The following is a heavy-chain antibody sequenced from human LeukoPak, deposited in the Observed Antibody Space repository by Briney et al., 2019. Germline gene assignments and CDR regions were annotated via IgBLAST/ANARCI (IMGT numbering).Heavy chain of an antibody. CDR3: AGAWSRVDGFDI. CDR1: GFTFSSHA. J-gene: IGHJ3*02. CDR2: IKQDGSEK. Sequence: GGSLRLSCAASGFTFSSHALHWVRQAPGKGLEWVANIKQDGSEKYCVDSVKGRFTVSRDNAKNSVYLQMNSLRTEDTAIYYCAGAWSRVDGFDIWGQGTMVTVSS. V-gene: IGHV3-7*01. D-gene: IGHD2-8*02.